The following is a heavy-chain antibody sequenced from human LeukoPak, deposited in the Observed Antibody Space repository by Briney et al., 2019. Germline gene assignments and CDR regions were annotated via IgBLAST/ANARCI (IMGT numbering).Heavy chain of an antibody. V-gene: IGHV3-64*01. D-gene: IGHD6-19*01. J-gene: IGHJ4*02. CDR1: GFTFSSYG. CDR3: ARDHLAVGFDY. CDR2: ISSNGGST. Sequence: GGTLRLSCAASGFTFSSYGMSWVRQAPGKGLEYVSAISSNGGSTYYANSVKGRFTISRDNSKNTLYLQMGSLRAEDMAVYYCARDHLAVGFDYWGQGTLVTVSS.